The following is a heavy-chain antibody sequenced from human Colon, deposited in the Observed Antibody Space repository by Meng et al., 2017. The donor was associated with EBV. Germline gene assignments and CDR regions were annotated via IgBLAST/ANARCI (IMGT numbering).Heavy chain of an antibody. CDR3: ARNYYFDY. J-gene: IGHJ4*02. Sequence: APGMVKPSQTLSVTCTVSGGSINSGDYYWSWIRQPPGKGLEWIGYIYYTGRTYYNPSLKSRVTISMDTSKNQFSLRLSSVTAADTAVYYCARNYYFDYWGQGTLVTVSS. V-gene: IGHV4-30-4*01. CDR1: GGSINSGDYY. CDR2: IYYTGRT.